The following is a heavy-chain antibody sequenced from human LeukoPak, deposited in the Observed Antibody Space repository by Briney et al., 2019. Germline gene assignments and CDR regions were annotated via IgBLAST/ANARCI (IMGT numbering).Heavy chain of an antibody. CDR2: IRYDGSNK. CDR3: ARDRGFDDDYVPFDY. Sequence: GGSLRLSCAASGFTFSSYGMHWVRQAPGKGLEWVAFIRYDGSNKYYADSVKGRFTISRDNAKSSLYLQMNSLRAEDTAIYYCARDRGFDDDYVPFDYWGQGTRVTVSS. CDR1: GFTFSSYG. J-gene: IGHJ4*02. V-gene: IGHV3-30*02. D-gene: IGHD5-12*01.